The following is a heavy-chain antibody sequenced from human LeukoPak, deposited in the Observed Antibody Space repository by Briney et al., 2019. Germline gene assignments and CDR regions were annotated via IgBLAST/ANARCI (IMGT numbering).Heavy chain of an antibody. J-gene: IGHJ6*03. CDR1: GFTFSSYW. CDR3: ARDLVIVYYFDIHV. Sequence: GGSLRLSCAASGFTFSSYWMSWVRQAPGKGLEWVANIKQDGSEKYYVDSVKGRFTISRDNAKNSLYLQMNSLRAEDTAVYYCARDLVIVYYFDIHVWGKGTTVTVSS. V-gene: IGHV3-7*01. CDR2: IKQDGSEK. D-gene: IGHD2-21*01.